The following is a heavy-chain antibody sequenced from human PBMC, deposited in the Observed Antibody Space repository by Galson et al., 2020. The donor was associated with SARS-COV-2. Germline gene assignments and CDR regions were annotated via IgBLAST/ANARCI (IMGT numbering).Heavy chain of an antibody. V-gene: IGHV3-21*01. CDR1: GFPFSTYS. Sequence: GESLKISCAASGFPFSTYSMNWVRLAPGKELEWVSSISTSSSYTYYVDSVKGRFSISRDNPRNSLYLQMNSLRAEDTAVYYCARDEGIRGYNYGRLYYGMDVWGQGTTVTVSS. D-gene: IGHD5-18*01. J-gene: IGHJ6*02. CDR2: ISTSSSYT. CDR3: ARDEGIRGYNYGRLYYGMDV.